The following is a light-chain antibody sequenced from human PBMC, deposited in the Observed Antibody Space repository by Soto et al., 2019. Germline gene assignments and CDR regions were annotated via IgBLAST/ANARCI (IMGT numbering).Light chain of an antibody. V-gene: IGLV2-14*01. CDR2: EVS. CDR3: ISYTSSSTWV. Sequence: QSALTQPASVSGSPGQSITISCTGTSSDIGGYNYVSWYQQHPGKAPKLMIYEVSNRPSGVSDRFSGSRSGNTASLTISGLQAEDEYDYYCISYTSSSTWVVGGGTKVTVL. CDR1: SSDIGGYNY. J-gene: IGLJ3*02.